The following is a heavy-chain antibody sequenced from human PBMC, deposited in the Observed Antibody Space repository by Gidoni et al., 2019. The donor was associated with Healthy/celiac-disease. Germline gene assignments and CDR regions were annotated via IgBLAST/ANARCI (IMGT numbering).Heavy chain of an antibody. Sequence: GRQAPGKGLEWVAVIWYDGSNKYYADSVKGRFTISRDNSKNTLYLQMNSLRAEDTAVYYCARERPGGWLGTLYYYYGMDVWGQGTTVTVSS. CDR2: IWYDGSNK. CDR3: ARERPGGWLGTLYYYYGMDV. D-gene: IGHD3-10*01. J-gene: IGHJ6*02. V-gene: IGHV3-33*01.